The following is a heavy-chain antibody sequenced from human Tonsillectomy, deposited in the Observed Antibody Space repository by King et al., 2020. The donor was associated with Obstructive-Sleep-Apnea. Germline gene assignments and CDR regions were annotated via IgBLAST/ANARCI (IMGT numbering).Heavy chain of an antibody. CDR1: GGSISSTSYY. V-gene: IGHV4-39*07. CDR3: ASERDIYGMDV. Sequence: QLQESGPGLVKPSETLSLTCTVSGGSISSTSYYWGWIRQPPGKGLEGIGNIYYSGSTYYNPSLKSRVTISVDMSTNQFSLKLSSVTAADTAVYYCASERDIYGMDVWGQGTTVTVSS. CDR2: IYYSGST. J-gene: IGHJ6*02.